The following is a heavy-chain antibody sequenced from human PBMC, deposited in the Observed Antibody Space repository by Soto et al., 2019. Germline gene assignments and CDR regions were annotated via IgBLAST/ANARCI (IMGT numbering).Heavy chain of an antibody. CDR3: ARDLGVCGGDCYDDY. J-gene: IGHJ4*02. D-gene: IGHD2-21*02. CDR2: IIPIFGTA. CDR1: GGTFSSYA. Sequence: GASVKVSCKASGGTFSSYAISWVRQAPGQGLEWMGGIIPIFGTANYAQKFQGRVTITADESTSTAYMELRSLRSDDTAVYYCARDLGVCGGDCYDDYWGQGTLVTVSS. V-gene: IGHV1-69*13.